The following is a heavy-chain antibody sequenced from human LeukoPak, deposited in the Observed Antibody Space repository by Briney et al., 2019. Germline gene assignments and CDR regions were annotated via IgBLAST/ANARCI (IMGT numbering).Heavy chain of an antibody. CDR3: AREYEYSSSSHLDY. CDR2: ISSSSSTI. Sequence: GGSLRLSCAASGFTFSSYAMSWVRQAPGKGLEWVSAISSSSSTIYYADSVKGRFTISRDNAKNSLYLQMNSLRAEDTAVYYCAREYEYSSSSHLDYWGQGTLVTVSS. D-gene: IGHD6-6*01. CDR1: GFTFSSYA. V-gene: IGHV3-48*01. J-gene: IGHJ4*02.